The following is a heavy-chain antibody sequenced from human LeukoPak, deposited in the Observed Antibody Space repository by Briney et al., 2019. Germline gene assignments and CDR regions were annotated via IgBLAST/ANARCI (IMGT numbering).Heavy chain of an antibody. J-gene: IGHJ3*02. CDR2: INWNGGST. Sequence: GGSLRLSCAASGFTFDDYGMSWVRQAPGKGLEWVSGINWNGGSTGYADSVKGRFTISRDNAKNSLYLQMNSLRAEDTALYYCARYRFIAVAGTFPTGGAFDIWGQGTMVTVSS. CDR1: GFTFDDYG. D-gene: IGHD6-19*01. V-gene: IGHV3-20*04. CDR3: ARYRFIAVAGTFPTGGAFDI.